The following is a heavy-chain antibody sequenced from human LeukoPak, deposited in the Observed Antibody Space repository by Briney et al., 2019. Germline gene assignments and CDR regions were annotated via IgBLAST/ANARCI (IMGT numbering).Heavy chain of an antibody. J-gene: IGHJ4*02. CDR1: AFTFSTYG. V-gene: IGHV3-30*02. Sequence: GGSLRLSCAASAFTFSTYGMHWVRQAPGKGLEWVAFERYDGSDKYYADSVKGRFTISRDNSTNTLYLQMNSLRAEDTAVYYCATEALDFWGQGTLVTVSS. CDR3: ATEALDF. CDR2: ERYDGSDK.